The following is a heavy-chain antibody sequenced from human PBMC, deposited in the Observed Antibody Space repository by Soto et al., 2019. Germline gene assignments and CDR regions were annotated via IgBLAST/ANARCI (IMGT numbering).Heavy chain of an antibody. V-gene: IGHV4-31*03. CDR2: IYYSGSA. D-gene: IGHD3-10*01. J-gene: IGHJ4*02. Sequence: QVQLQESGPGLVKPSQTLSLTCTVSGDSVSSGGAYWSWLRQHPGKGLEWIGYIYYSGSASYPPSLKTSHTKSLDATQTLVSLRPSSVTAADPAVYYCARLTSHYYKIISYSVDYWGRGALVTVSS. CDR3: ARLTSHYYKIISYSVDY. CDR1: GDSVSSGGAY.